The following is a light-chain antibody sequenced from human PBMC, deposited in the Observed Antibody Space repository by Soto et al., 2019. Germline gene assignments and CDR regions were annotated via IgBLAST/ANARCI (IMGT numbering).Light chain of an antibody. CDR3: QQYNNLPPT. CDR2: DAS. J-gene: IGKJ1*01. Sequence: EIVLSQSPATLSLSPGERATLSCRASQSVSSYLAWYQQKPGQAPRLLIYDASNRATGIPARFSGSGSGTDFTLTISSLQSEDSAFYYCQQYNNLPPTFGQGTKVDIK. CDR1: QSVSSY. V-gene: IGKV3-11*01.